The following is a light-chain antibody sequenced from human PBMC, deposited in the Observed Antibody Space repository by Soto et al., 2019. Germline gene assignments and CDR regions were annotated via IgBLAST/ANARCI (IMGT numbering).Light chain of an antibody. J-gene: IGKJ1*01. Sequence: EIVLTQSPGTLSLSPGERATLSCRASQSVRNNYLAWYQQKPGQAPRLLIYGASSRATGIPDTFSGSGSGTDFTLTISRLEPEDFAVYYCLQYGSSPWTFGQGTRVEIK. CDR1: QSVRNNY. V-gene: IGKV3-20*01. CDR2: GAS. CDR3: LQYGSSPWT.